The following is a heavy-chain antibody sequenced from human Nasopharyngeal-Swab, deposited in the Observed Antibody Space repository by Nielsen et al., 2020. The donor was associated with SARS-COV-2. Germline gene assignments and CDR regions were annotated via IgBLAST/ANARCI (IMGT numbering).Heavy chain of an antibody. J-gene: IGHJ4*02. V-gene: IGHV4-39*07. CDR3: ARALYGDYPEIDY. CDR2: IYYSGST. Sequence: SETLSLTCTVSGGSISSSSYYWGWIRQPPGKGLEWIGSIYYSGSTNYNPSLKSRVTISVDTSKNQFSLKLSSVTAADTAVYYCARALYGDYPEIDYWGQGTLVTFSS. CDR1: GGSISSSSYY. D-gene: IGHD4-17*01.